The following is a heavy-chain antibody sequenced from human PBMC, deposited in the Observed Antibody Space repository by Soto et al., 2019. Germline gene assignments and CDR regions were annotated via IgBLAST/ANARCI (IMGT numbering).Heavy chain of an antibody. CDR3: ARVQAKNYYYGSGSSHFDY. CDR2: INHSGST. Sequence: SETLSLTCAVYGGSFSGYYWSWIRQPPGKGLEWIGEINHSGSTNYNPSLKSRVTISVDTSKNQFSLKLSSVTAADTAVYYCARVQAKNYYYGSGSSHFDYWGQGTLVTVSS. CDR1: GGSFSGYY. V-gene: IGHV4-34*01. J-gene: IGHJ4*02. D-gene: IGHD3-10*01.